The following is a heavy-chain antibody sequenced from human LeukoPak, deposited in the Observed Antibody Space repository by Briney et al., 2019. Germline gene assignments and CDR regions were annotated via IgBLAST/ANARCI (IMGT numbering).Heavy chain of an antibody. CDR2: IYYSGST. Sequence: SETLSLTCTVSGGSISNYYWTWIRQPPGKGLEWIGHIYYSGSTNYNPSLKSRVTMSIDTPKRQFSLKLTSMTAADTAVYYCATSNYYNGMDVWGQGTTVTVSS. V-gene: IGHV4-59*08. J-gene: IGHJ6*02. CDR3: ATSNYYNGMDV. CDR1: GGSISNYY.